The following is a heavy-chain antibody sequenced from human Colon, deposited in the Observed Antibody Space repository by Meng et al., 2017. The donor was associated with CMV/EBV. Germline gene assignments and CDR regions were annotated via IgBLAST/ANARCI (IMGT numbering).Heavy chain of an antibody. V-gene: IGHV4-31*03. J-gene: IGHJ4*02. Sequence: CTVAGASVSSHNCFWSWLRQHPGKGREWIAYISYSESTYFNPSLKSRVSISLDTSKNQFSLRLSSVAAADTAVYYCAKGGGIQYFDFWGQGTLVTVSS. CDR2: ISYSEST. CDR3: AKGGGIQYFDF. CDR1: GASVSSHNCF. D-gene: IGHD3-16*01.